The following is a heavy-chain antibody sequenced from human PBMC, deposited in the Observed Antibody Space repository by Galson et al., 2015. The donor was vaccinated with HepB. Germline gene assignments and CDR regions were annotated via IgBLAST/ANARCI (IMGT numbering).Heavy chain of an antibody. J-gene: IGHJ4*02. D-gene: IGHD5-12*01. CDR2: ILPIVQNV. Sequence: SVKVSCKASGGTFSLFPISWVRQAPGQGLEWMGGILPIVQNVNYAQKFQGRVTLTADESTSTAYMELSSLRSDDTAVYYCARGQSYSGYDNILSSLFDSWGQGTLVTVSS. CDR3: ARGQSYSGYDNILSSLFDS. V-gene: IGHV1-69*13. CDR1: GGTFSLFP.